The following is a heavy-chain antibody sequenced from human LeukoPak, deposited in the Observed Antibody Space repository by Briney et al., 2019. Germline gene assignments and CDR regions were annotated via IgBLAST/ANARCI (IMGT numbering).Heavy chain of an antibody. Sequence: SETLSLTRTVYGGSCDDYYCTWIRQPPGKGLEWIGEIHPSGTFYYNSSLRSRATISIDTSKTQFSLRLTSVTAADTAFYYCARGRDRSKAGDHWGQGTLVTGSS. CDR3: ARGRDRSKAGDH. CDR2: IHPSGTF. D-gene: IGHD5-24*01. CDR1: GGSCDDYY. J-gene: IGHJ4*02. V-gene: IGHV4-34*01.